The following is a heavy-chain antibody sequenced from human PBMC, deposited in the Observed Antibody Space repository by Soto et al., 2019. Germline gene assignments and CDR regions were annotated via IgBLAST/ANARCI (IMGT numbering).Heavy chain of an antibody. J-gene: IGHJ6*02. CDR3: ARDDVDTAMVTAFNYYYYYGMDV. CDR2: IWYDGSNK. CDR1: GFTFSSYG. V-gene: IGHV3-33*01. Sequence: GGSLRLSCAASGFTFSSYGMHWVRQAPGKGLEWVAVIWYDGSNKYYADSVKGRFTISRDNSKNTLYLQMNSLRAEDTAVYYCARDDVDTAMVTAFNYYYYYGMDVWGQGTTVTVSS. D-gene: IGHD5-18*01.